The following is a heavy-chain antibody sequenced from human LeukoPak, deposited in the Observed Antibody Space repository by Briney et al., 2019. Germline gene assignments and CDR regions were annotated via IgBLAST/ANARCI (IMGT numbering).Heavy chain of an antibody. Sequence: HAGGSLRLSCAASGFTFSSYAMSWVRQAPGKGLEWVSAISGSGGSTYYADSVKGRFTISRDNSKNTLYLQMNSLRAEDTAVYYCAKDSIAAAGSPDVWGQGTTVTVSS. CDR1: GFTFSSYA. CDR3: AKDSIAAAGSPDV. J-gene: IGHJ6*02. V-gene: IGHV3-23*01. CDR2: ISGSGGST. D-gene: IGHD6-13*01.